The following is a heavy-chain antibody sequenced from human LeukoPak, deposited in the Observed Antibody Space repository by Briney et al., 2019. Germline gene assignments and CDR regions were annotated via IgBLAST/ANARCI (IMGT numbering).Heavy chain of an antibody. Sequence: ASVKVSCKASGYTITNNWMHWVRQAPGQGLEWMGLINPSGSSTIYAQKFQGRVTMTRDMSTSTDYMELSSLRSEDTAVYYCARRAPGKLAADYWGQGTLVTVSS. D-gene: IGHD1-1*01. CDR3: ARRAPGKLAADY. V-gene: IGHV1-46*01. CDR1: GYTITNNW. CDR2: INPSGSST. J-gene: IGHJ4*02.